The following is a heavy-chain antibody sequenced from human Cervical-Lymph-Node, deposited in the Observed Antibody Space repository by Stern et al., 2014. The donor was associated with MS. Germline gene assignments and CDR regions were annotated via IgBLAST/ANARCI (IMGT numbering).Heavy chain of an antibody. V-gene: IGHV5-51*01. CDR3: ARQRYFDY. CDR1: GYTFTSYW. J-gene: IGHJ4*02. CDR2: ICPGGSKF. Sequence: EVQLVESGPEVKRPGESLKISCQASGYTFTSYWIGWVRQMPGKGLECVAIICPGGSKFKYRPSSQGQVTSSADNSSSTAYLQWNTLKASDTAIYYCARQRYFDYWGQGTLVTVSS.